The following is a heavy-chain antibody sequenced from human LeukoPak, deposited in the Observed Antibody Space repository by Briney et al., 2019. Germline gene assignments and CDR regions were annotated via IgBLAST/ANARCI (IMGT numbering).Heavy chain of an antibody. J-gene: IGHJ4*02. CDR3: AKDKGYCSGGSCYQYYFDY. V-gene: IGHV3-20*04. D-gene: IGHD2-15*01. Sequence: GGSLRLSCAASGFTFDDYGMSWVRQAPGKGLEWVSGINWNGGSTGYADSVKGRFTISRDNAKNSLYLQMNSLRAEDTALYYCAKDKGYCSGGSCYQYYFDYWGQGTLVTVSS. CDR2: INWNGGST. CDR1: GFTFDDYG.